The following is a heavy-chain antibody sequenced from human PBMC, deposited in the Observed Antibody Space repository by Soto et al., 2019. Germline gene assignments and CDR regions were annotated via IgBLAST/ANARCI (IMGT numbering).Heavy chain of an antibody. CDR3: AKDIVGATIGYYYYGMDV. D-gene: IGHD1-26*01. V-gene: IGHV3-30*18. CDR1: GFTFSSYG. J-gene: IGHJ6*02. CDR2: ISYGGSNK. Sequence: GGSLRLSCAASGFTFSSYGMHWVRQAPGKGLEWVAVISYGGSNKYYADSVKGRFTISRDNSKNTLYLQMNSLRAEDTAVYYCAKDIVGATIGYYYYGMDVWGQGTTVTVSS.